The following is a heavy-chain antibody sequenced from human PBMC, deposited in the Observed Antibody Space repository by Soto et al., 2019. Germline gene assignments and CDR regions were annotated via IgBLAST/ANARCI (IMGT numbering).Heavy chain of an antibody. Sequence: QVQLQESGPGLVKPSGTLSLTCAVSGGSISSSNWWSWVRQPPGKGLEWIGEIYHSGSTNYNPSLKRRATISVDKSKHHCSLNLRSVTAAATAVYYCARVSGSYYDGMDDWGQGITVTVAS. CDR3: ARVSGSYYDGMDD. V-gene: IGHV4-4*02. CDR1: GGSISSSNW. CDR2: IYHSGST. D-gene: IGHD1-26*01. J-gene: IGHJ6*02.